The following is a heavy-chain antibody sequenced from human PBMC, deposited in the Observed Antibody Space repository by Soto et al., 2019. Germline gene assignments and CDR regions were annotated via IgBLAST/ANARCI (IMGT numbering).Heavy chain of an antibody. Sequence: GGSLRLSCAASGFSFSGYWMHWVRQAPGKGLMWVSRINSDGRSTSYADSVKGRFTISRDDVKNTLYLEMSSLRVEDTAVYYCARDPDWGGYSWFDPRGQGTLVTVSS. V-gene: IGHV3-74*01. CDR1: GFSFSGYW. D-gene: IGHD7-27*01. J-gene: IGHJ5*02. CDR2: INSDGRST. CDR3: ARDPDWGGYSWFDP.